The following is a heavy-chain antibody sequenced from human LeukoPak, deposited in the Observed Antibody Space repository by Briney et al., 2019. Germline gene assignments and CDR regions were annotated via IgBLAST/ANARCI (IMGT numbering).Heavy chain of an antibody. J-gene: IGHJ4*02. Sequence: SETLSLTCTVSGGSISSYYWSWIRQPPGKGLEWIGYIYYSGSTNYNPSLKSRVTMSVDTSKNQFSLKLSSVTAADTAVYYCARSYSSSPIDYWGQGTLVTVSS. CDR3: ARSYSSSPIDY. CDR1: GGSISSYY. CDR2: IYYSGST. V-gene: IGHV4-59*01. D-gene: IGHD6-6*01.